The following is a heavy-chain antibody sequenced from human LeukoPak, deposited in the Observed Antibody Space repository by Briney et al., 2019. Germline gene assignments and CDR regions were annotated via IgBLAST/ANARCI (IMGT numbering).Heavy chain of an antibody. CDR3: ASRLGYCSGGXCYSYYFDY. CDR2: INHSGST. CDR1: GGSFSGYY. D-gene: IGHD2-15*01. V-gene: IGHV4-34*01. J-gene: IGHJ4*02. Sequence: SETLSLTCAVYGGSFSGYYWSWIRQPPGKGLEWIGEINHSGSTNYNPSLKSRVTISVDTSKNQFSLKLSSVTAADTAVYYCASRLGYCSGGXCYSYYFDYWGQGTLVTVX.